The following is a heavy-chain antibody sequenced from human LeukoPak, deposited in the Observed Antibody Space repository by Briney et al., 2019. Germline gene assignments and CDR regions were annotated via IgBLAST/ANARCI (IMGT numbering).Heavy chain of an antibody. CDR1: GYTFTSYD. CDR3: AREGDS. J-gene: IGHJ4*02. Sequence: GASVKVSCKAPGYTFTSYDINWVRQAAGQGLEWMGWVNPDTGNTAYARKFQGRVTITRNTSINTVYMELSSLRSEDTAMYYCAREGDSWGQGTLVTVSS. CDR2: VNPDTGNT. V-gene: IGHV1-8*03.